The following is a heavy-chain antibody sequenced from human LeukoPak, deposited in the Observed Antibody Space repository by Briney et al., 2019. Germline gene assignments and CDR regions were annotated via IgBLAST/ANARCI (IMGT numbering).Heavy chain of an antibody. V-gene: IGHV4-59*08. CDR3: ARHGSGTYDY. J-gene: IGHJ4*02. Sequence: SETLSLTCTVSGGSISSYYWSWLRQPPGKGLEWIGYISYSGSTSYNPSLKSRVSISVDTTKNQCSLKLNSVTAADTAVYFCARHGSGTYDYWGQGTLVTVSS. D-gene: IGHD1-26*01. CDR2: ISYSGST. CDR1: GGSISSYY.